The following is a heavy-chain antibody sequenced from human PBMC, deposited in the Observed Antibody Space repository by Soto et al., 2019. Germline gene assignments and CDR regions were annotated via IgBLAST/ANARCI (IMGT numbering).Heavy chain of an antibody. CDR2: ISYDTKNI. CDR1: GFIFNTFG. Sequence: QEHLVESGGGVVQPGRSLRLSCEASGFIFNTFGMHWVRQAPGKGLEWVAVISYDTKNIYYADSVRGRFTISRDNSKNXXYLLMNSLRPEDTAVYYCAKGHNTAQAQYYYGLGVWGQGTTVTVSS. V-gene: IGHV3-30*18. J-gene: IGHJ6*02. D-gene: IGHD3-16*01. CDR3: AKGHNTAQAQYYYGLGV.